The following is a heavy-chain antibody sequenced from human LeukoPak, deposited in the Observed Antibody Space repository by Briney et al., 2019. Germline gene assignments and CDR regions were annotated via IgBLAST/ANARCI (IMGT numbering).Heavy chain of an antibody. V-gene: IGHV3-7*01. J-gene: IGHJ4*02. CDR3: ARAFHYYDSSGAIDY. Sequence: GGSLRLSCAASGFTFSSYWMSWVRQAPGKGLEWVANIKQDGSEKYYVDSVKGRFTISRDNAKNSLYLQMNSLRAEDTAVYYCARAFHYYDSSGAIDYWGQGTLVTVSS. CDR1: GFTFSSYW. CDR2: IKQDGSEK. D-gene: IGHD3-22*01.